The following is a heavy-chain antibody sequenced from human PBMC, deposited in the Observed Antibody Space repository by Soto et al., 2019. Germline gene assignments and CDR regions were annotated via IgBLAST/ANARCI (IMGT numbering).Heavy chain of an antibody. CDR3: AKRGNYDTSGYYYYGMDV. V-gene: IGHV3-30*18. CDR2: ISNDKSKK. D-gene: IGHD3-22*01. Sequence: PGGSLRLSCAASGFTFSDYGMHWVRQAPGMGLEWVAAISNDKSKKVYADPVKGRFTISRDKNTVYLQMNSLRAEDTAVYYCAKRGNYDTSGYYYYGMDVWGQGTTVTVSS. CDR1: GFTFSDYG. J-gene: IGHJ6*02.